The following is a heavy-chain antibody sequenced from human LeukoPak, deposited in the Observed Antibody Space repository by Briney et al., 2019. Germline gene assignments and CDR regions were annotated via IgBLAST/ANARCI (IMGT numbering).Heavy chain of an antibody. CDR1: GFTFYSYG. Sequence: GGSLRLSCAASGFTFYSYGMRWVRQAPGKGLEWVALISYNGRNNYYADSVKGRFTISRDNSKNTLYPQVSSLRTEDMAVYFCAKDNRGYFDFWGQGTLVTVSS. D-gene: IGHD3-16*01. V-gene: IGHV3-30*18. J-gene: IGHJ4*02. CDR2: ISYNGRNN. CDR3: AKDNRGYFDF.